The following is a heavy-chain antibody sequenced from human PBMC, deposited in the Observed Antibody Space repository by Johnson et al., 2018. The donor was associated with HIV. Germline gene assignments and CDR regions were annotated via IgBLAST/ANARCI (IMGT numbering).Heavy chain of an antibody. CDR3: ARLRRQKGGGAFDV. Sequence: EKLVESGGGLVQPGGSLRLSCAASGFTVSSYAMSWVRLNPGKGLEWVSSMSGGGGRAYYSDSVKGRFTISSDTSKNTVDLQMNSLRDVDTAVYYCARLRRQKGGGAFDVWGQGTLVTVSS. J-gene: IGHJ3*01. D-gene: IGHD4-17*01. V-gene: IGHV3-23*04. CDR2: MSGGGGRA. CDR1: GFTVSSYA.